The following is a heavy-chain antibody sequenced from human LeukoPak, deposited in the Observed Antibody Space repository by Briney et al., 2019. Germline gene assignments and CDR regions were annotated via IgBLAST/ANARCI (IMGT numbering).Heavy chain of an antibody. Sequence: PSGTLSLTCTVSGVSINSYYWTWIRQPPGKGLEWIASINYSGSTIYNASLKSRVTMSVDTSKNQFSLKLSSVTAADTALYYCASNSPANDFWGRGTLVTVSS. V-gene: IGHV4-59*08. CDR1: GVSINSYY. CDR2: INYSGST. CDR3: ASNSPANDF. D-gene: IGHD2/OR15-2a*01. J-gene: IGHJ4*02.